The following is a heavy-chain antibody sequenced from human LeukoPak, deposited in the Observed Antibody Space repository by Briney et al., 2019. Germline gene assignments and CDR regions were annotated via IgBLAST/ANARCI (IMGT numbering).Heavy chain of an antibody. CDR3: ARERGYSYGIGSGYYYYYGMDV. CDR2: IWYDGSNK. J-gene: IGHJ6*02. CDR1: GFTFSSYG. Sequence: PGGSRRLSCAASGFTFSSYGMHWVRKAPGKGLEWVAVIWYDGSNKYYADSVKGRFTISRDNSKNTLYLQMNSLRAEDTAVYYCARERGYSYGIGSGYYYYYGMDVWGQGTTVTVSS. D-gene: IGHD5-18*01. V-gene: IGHV3-33*01.